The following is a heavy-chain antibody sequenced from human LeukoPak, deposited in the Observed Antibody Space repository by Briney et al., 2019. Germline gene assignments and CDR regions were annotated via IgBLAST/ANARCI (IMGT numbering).Heavy chain of an antibody. J-gene: IGHJ4*02. CDR2: ITSDGTST. D-gene: IGHD2-2*01. CDR3: ARDWYHAIDY. V-gene: IGHV3-74*03. Sequence: GGSLRLSCAAPEFSFSITWMHWVRHPPGQGLVWVARITSDGTSTSYAESVKGRFTISRDNAKTTLYLQMNSLRAEDTAVYYCARDWYHAIDYWGQGTLVTVSS. CDR1: EFSFSITW.